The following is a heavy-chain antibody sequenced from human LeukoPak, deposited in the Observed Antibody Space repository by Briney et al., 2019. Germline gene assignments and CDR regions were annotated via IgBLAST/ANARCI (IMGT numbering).Heavy chain of an antibody. Sequence: SETLSLTCAVYGGSFSGYYWSWIRQPPGKGLEWIGEINHSGSTNYNPSLKSRVTISVDTSKNQFSLKLSSVTAADTAVYYCARSQGATDLPDYWGQGTLVTVSS. D-gene: IGHD1-26*01. CDR3: ARSQGATDLPDY. J-gene: IGHJ4*02. V-gene: IGHV4-34*01. CDR1: GGSFSGYY. CDR2: INHSGST.